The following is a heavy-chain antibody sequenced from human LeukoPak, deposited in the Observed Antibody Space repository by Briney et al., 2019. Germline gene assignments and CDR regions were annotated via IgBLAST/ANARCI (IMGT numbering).Heavy chain of an antibody. CDR2: IKQDGSEK. CDR1: GFTFSSYW. D-gene: IGHD2-2*01. V-gene: IGHV3-7*03. J-gene: IGHJ6*02. CDR3: ARDRHCSSTSCYLEWYYYYGMDV. Sequence: GGSLRLSCAASGFTFSSYWMSWVRQAPGKGLEWVANIKQDGSEKYYVDSVKGRFTISRDNAKNSLYLQMNSLRAGDTAVYYCARDRHCSSTSCYLEWYYYYGMDVWGQGTTVTVSS.